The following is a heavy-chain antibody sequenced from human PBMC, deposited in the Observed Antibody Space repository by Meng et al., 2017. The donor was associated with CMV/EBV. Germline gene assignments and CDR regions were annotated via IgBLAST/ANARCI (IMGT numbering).Heavy chain of an antibody. CDR3: ARGVYCSSTSCYMPGYFDL. V-gene: IGHV3-74*01. CDR1: GFTFSSYW. Sequence: GESLKISCAASGFTFSSYWMHWVRQAPGKGLVWVSRINSDGSSTSYADSVKGRFTISRDNAKNTRYLQMNSRRAEDTAVYYCARGVYCSSTSCYMPGYFDLWGRGTLVTVSS. D-gene: IGHD2-2*02. CDR2: INSDGSST. J-gene: IGHJ2*01.